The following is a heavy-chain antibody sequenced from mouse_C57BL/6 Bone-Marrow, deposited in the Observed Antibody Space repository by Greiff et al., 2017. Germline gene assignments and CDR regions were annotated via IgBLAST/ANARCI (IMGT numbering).Heavy chain of an antibody. CDR3: ARGATMVGVGFAY. CDR1: GFTFSSYA. Sequence: EVMLVESGGGLVKPGGSLKLSYAASGFTFSSYAMSWVRQTPEKRLEWVATISDGGSYTYYPDNVKGRFTISRDNAKNNLYLQMSHLKSEDTAIYDCARGATMVGVGFAYWGQGTLVTVSA. V-gene: IGHV5-4*03. J-gene: IGHJ3*01. CDR2: ISDGGSYT. D-gene: IGHD2-2*01.